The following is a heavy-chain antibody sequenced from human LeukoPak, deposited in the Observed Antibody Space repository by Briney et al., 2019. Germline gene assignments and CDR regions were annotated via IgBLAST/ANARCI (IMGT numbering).Heavy chain of an antibody. V-gene: IGHV4-30-4*07. J-gene: IGHJ5*02. D-gene: IGHD6-19*01. Sequence: SETLSLTCAVSGVAISRGGYAWNWIRQPPGKGLELIAYIYHSGTTYYNPSLKSRATISVDTSKNQFSLKLSSVTAADPAVYYCVRGRYSSGWFKDKNWFDPWGQGIPVTVSS. CDR3: VRGRYSSGWFKDKNWFDP. CDR1: GVAISRGGYA. CDR2: IYHSGTT.